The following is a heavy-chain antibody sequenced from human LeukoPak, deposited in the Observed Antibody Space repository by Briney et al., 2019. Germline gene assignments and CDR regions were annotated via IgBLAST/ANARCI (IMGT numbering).Heavy chain of an antibody. CDR2: INPSGGST. D-gene: IGHD4-17*01. V-gene: IGHV1-46*01. Sequence: ASVKVSCKASGYTFTSYYMHWVRQAPGQGLEWMGIINPSGGSTSYAQKFQGRVTMTRDMSTSTVYMELSSLRSEDTAVYYCARDGRGYDYGDYVVAWASYWFDYWGQGTLVTVSS. CDR1: GYTFTSYY. CDR3: ARDGRGYDYGDYVVAWASYWFDY. J-gene: IGHJ4*02.